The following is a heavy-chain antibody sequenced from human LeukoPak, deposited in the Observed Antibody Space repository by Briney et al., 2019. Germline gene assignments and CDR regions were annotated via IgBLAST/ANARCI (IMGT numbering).Heavy chain of an antibody. CDR1: GYTFTSYA. J-gene: IGHJ2*01. V-gene: IGHV1-18*01. CDR2: ISAYSGNT. Sequence: ASVKVSCKASGYTFTSYAMNWVRQAPGQGLEWMGWISAYSGNTNYAQKLQGRVTMTTDTSTSTAYMELRSLRSDDTAVYYCARVGMYYYDSSGLWYFDLWGRGTLVTVSS. D-gene: IGHD3-22*01. CDR3: ARVGMYYYDSSGLWYFDL.